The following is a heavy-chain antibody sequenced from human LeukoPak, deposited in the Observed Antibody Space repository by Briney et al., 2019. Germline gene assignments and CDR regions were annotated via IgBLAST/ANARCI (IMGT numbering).Heavy chain of an antibody. CDR3: ARAVGLGYCSSTSCYSLDY. D-gene: IGHD2-2*01. CDR2: IIPILGMA. V-gene: IGHV1-69*02. J-gene: IGHJ4*02. CDR1: GGTFSSYT. Sequence: SVKVSCEASGGTFSSYTITWVRQAPGQGLEWMGRIIPILGMANYAQKFQGRITITADQSTSTTYMELSSLRSEDTAVYYCARAVGLGYCSSTSCYSLDYWGQGTLVTVSS.